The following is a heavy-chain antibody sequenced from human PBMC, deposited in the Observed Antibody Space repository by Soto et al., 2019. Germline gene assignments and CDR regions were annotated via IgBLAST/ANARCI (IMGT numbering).Heavy chain of an antibody. V-gene: IGHV4-59*01. CDR3: ARGHYDFWSGPLIYYYGMDV. J-gene: IGHJ6*02. CDR1: GGSISDYY. CDR2: IYYSGST. Sequence: SETLSLTCTVSGGSISDYYWNWIRQPPGKGLEWIGYIYYSGSTNYNPSLKSRVTISVDTSKNQFSLKLSSVTAADTAVYYCARGHYDFWSGPLIYYYGMDVWGQGTTVTVSS. D-gene: IGHD3-3*01.